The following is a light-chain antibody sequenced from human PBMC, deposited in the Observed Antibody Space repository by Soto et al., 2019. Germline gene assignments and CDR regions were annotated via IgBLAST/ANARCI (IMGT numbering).Light chain of an antibody. CDR1: QSVSSN. J-gene: IGKJ5*01. V-gene: IGKV3-15*01. CDR3: QQYNNWPSIT. CDR2: GAS. Sequence: EIVMTRSPATLSVSPLERVTLSSMASQSVSSNLAWYQQKPGQAPRLLIYGASTRATGIPARFSGSGSGTEFTLTISSLQSEDFAVYYCQQYNNWPSITFGKGTRLEIK.